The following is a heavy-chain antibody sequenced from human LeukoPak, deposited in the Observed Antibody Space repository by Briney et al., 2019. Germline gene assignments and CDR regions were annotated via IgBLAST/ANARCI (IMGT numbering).Heavy chain of an antibody. CDR3: ARSGGSIVVVPAAMAGTETDFDY. CDR1: GFTFSDYY. Sequence: GGSLRLSCAASGFTFSDYYMSWIRQAPGKGLEWVSYISSSGSTIYYADSVKGRFTISRDNAKNSLYLQMNSLRAEDTAVYYCARSGGSIVVVPAAMAGTETDFDYWGQGTLVTVSS. J-gene: IGHJ4*02. D-gene: IGHD2-2*01. CDR2: ISSSGSTI. V-gene: IGHV3-11*01.